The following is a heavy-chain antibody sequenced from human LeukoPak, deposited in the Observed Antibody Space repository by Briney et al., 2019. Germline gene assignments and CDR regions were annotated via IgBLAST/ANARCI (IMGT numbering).Heavy chain of an antibody. CDR1: GGSISSSNW. J-gene: IGHJ6*03. D-gene: IGHD6-13*01. CDR3: ARAAAGLPTYYYYMDV. CDR2: IYHSGST. Sequence: SGTLSLTCAVSGGSISSSNWWSWVRQPPGKGLEWIGEIYHSGSTNYNPSLKSRVTISVDKSKNQFSLKLSSVTAADTAVYYCARAAAGLPTYYYYMDVWGKGTTVTVSS. V-gene: IGHV4-4*02.